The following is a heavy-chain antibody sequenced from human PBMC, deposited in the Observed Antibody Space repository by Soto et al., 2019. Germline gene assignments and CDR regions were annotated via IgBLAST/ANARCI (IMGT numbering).Heavy chain of an antibody. J-gene: IGHJ4*02. CDR2: IYHSGST. CDR3: ANTYYDSSGCKFHY. CDR1: GGSISSSNW. V-gene: IGHV4-4*02. Sequence: PSETLSLTCAVSGGSISSSNWWSWVRQPPGKGLEWIGEIYHSGSTNYNPSLKSRVTISVDKSNNQFSLKLSSVTAADTAVYYCANTYYDSSGCKFHYWGQGTLVS. D-gene: IGHD3-22*01.